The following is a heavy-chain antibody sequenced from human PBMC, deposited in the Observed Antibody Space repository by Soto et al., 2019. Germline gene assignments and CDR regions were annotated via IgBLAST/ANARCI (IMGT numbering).Heavy chain of an antibody. D-gene: IGHD3-16*01. J-gene: IGHJ4*02. V-gene: IGHV4-4*02. CDR1: GASINSLNW. CDR2: VYHSASA. CDR3: ARDYAYRVEDG. Sequence: SETLSLTCAVSGASINSLNWWSWVRQPPGKGLEWIGEVYHSASATYNPSLKSRVTISVDRSKNQFSLELTSVTAADTAVYYCARDYAYRVEDGWGQGILVTVSS.